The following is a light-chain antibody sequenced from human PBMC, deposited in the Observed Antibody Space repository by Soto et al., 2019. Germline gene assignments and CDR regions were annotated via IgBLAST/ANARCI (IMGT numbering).Light chain of an antibody. J-gene: IGKJ4*01. CDR1: QDISSY. Sequence: DIQLAQSPSFLSASVGDRVTVTCRSSQDISSYLAWYQQKPGKAPKVLIYGASTLQSGVPPRFGGSGSGTAFTLTISSLQPEDFATYYYQQVHDYPITFGGGTKVEI. CDR3: QQVHDYPIT. V-gene: IGKV1-9*01. CDR2: GAS.